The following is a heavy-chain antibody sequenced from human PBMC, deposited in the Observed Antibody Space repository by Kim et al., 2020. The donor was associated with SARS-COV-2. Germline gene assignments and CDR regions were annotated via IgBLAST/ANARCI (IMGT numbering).Heavy chain of an antibody. J-gene: IGHJ6*03. V-gene: IGHV3-15*01. D-gene: IGHD6-19*01. Sequence: PGKGRLTISRDDSKNTLYLQMNSLKTEDTAVYYCTTVAGLHYYYYYYMDVWGKGTTVTVSS. CDR3: TTVAGLHYYYYYYMDV.